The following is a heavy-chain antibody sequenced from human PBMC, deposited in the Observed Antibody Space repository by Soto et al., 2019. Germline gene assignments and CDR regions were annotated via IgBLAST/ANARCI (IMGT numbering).Heavy chain of an antibody. Sequence: GSLRLSCAASGFTFSMYWMHRVRQAPGKGLLWVSRINGDGTDTTYADSVKGRFTISRDNAKNTVYLQMNGLRAEDTAVYYCAREVGRGSGSYYLDYWGQETLVTV. V-gene: IGHV3-74*03. CDR2: INGDGTDT. CDR3: AREVGRGSGSYYLDY. J-gene: IGHJ4*02. D-gene: IGHD3-16*01. CDR1: GFTFSMYW.